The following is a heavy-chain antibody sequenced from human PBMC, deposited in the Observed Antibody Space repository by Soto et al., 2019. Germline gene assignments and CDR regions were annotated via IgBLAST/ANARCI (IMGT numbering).Heavy chain of an antibody. Sequence: QVQMVQSGAEVKKPGASVKVSCKASGYTFTNHYIHWVRQAPGQGLEWMGIINPSGGRTSASQKVHVRLTLTRGTSTRTVYMELSSLRSEDTAVFDCAREAGIGIATLFPFDHWGHGTLVTGPS. D-gene: IGHD2-21*01. CDR2: INPSGGRT. V-gene: IGHV1-46*01. J-gene: IGHJ4*01. CDR1: GYTFTNHY. CDR3: AREAGIGIATLFPFDH.